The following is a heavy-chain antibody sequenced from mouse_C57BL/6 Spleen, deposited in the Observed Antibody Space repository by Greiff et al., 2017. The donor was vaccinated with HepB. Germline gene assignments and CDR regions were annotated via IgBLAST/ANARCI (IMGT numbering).Heavy chain of an antibody. CDR3: ARKRDYGSSFYWYFDV. D-gene: IGHD1-1*01. CDR2: INPSRGYT. CDR1: GYTFTSHT. V-gene: IGHV1-4*01. Sequence: QVQLQQSGAELARPGASVKMSCKASGYTFTSHTMHWVKQRPGQGLEWIGYINPSRGYTKYNQKFKDKATLTADKSSSTAYMQLSSLPSEDSAVYYCARKRDYGSSFYWYFDVWGTGTTVTVAS. J-gene: IGHJ1*03.